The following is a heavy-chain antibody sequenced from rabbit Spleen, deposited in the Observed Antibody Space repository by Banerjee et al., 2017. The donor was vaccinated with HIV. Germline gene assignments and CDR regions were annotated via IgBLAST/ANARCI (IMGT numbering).Heavy chain of an antibody. V-gene: IGHV1S7*01. CDR2: IYTGRGGT. CDR3: ARAIVPWLGLTRLDL. D-gene: IGHD4-1*01. J-gene: IGHJ3*01. CDR1: GFTLSSYS. Sequence: QLKESGGGLVQPGGSLKLSCKASGFTLSSYSMSWVRQAPGKGLEWIGAIYTGRGGTDYANWVNGRFTISSDNAQYTVDLQMNSLTAADTATYFCARAIVPWLGLTRLDLWGQGTLVTV.